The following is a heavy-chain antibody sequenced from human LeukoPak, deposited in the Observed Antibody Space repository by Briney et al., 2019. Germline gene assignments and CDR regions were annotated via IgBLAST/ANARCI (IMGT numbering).Heavy chain of an antibody. Sequence: SETLSLTCSVCGASMRNFYWSWVRQPPGEGLECSGYIYYTGSTSYNPSLKSRVTISIDPSKNQFSLRLNSVAAADTAVYFCARGLSSTRRESDYWGQGTLVTVST. CDR1: GASMRNFY. CDR3: ARGLSSTRRESDY. V-gene: IGHV4-59*01. D-gene: IGHD2-2*01. J-gene: IGHJ4*02. CDR2: IYYTGST.